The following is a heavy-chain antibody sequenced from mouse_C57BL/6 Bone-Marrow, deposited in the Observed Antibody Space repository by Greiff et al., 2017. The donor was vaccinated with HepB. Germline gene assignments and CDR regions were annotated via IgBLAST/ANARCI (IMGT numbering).Heavy chain of an antibody. CDR3: ARSGWAWFAY. V-gene: IGHV1-26*01. J-gene: IGHJ3*01. CDR2: INPNNGGT. D-gene: IGHD1-1*02. Sequence: EVQLQQSGPELVKPGASVKISCKASGYTFTDYYMNWVKQSHGKSLEWIGDINPNNGGTSYNQKFKGKATLTVDKSSSTAYMELRSLTSEDSAVYYCARSGWAWFAYWGQETLVTVSA. CDR1: GYTFTDYY.